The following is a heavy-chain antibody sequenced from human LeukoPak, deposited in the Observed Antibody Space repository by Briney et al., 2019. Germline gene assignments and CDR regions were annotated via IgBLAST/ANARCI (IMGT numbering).Heavy chain of an antibody. CDR1: GFTFSSYS. CDR3: ARVNYGSGSYRFDY. V-gene: IGHV3-21*01. Sequence: GGSLRLSCAASGFTFSSYSLNWVRQAPGKGLEWVASISSGSTYIYYADSLRGRFTISRDNAKNSLYLQMNSLRAEDTAVYYCARVNYGSGSYRFDYWGQGTLVTVSS. CDR2: ISSGSTYI. J-gene: IGHJ4*02. D-gene: IGHD3-10*01.